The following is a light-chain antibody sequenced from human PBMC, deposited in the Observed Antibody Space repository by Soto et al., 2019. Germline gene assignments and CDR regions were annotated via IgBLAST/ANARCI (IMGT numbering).Light chain of an antibody. Sequence: QSVLTQPPSASGTPGQRVTISCSGSSSNIGSNYVYWYLHLPGAAPKLLIYRNDQRPSGVPDRFSGSKSGTSASLAIGGLRSEDEADYYCATWDDSLSGVVFGGGTKLNVL. CDR1: SSNIGSNY. J-gene: IGLJ2*01. CDR2: RND. V-gene: IGLV1-47*01. CDR3: ATWDDSLSGVV.